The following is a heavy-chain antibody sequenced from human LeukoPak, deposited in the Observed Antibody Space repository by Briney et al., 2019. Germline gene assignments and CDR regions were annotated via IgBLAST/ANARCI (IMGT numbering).Heavy chain of an antibody. J-gene: IGHJ4*02. CDR2: ISAYNGNT. V-gene: IGHV1-18*01. Sequence: ASVKVSCKASGYTFTSYGISWVRQAPGQGLEWMGWISAYNGNTNYAQKLQGRVTMTTDTTTSTAYMELRSLRSDDTAVYYCARDLGEVTMVRGVINGYWGQGTLVTVSS. D-gene: IGHD3-10*01. CDR3: ARDLGEVTMVRGVINGY. CDR1: GYTFTSYG.